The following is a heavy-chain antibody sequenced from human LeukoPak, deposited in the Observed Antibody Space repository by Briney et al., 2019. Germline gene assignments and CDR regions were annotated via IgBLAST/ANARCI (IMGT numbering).Heavy chain of an antibody. V-gene: IGHV4-30-4*01. Sequence: SETLSLTCTVSGGSISSADYFWSWIRQPPEKGLEWIGYIYYSGSTYYNPSLKSRVTISVDTSKNQFSLKLSSVTAADTAVYYCARTGGGDYPIDYWGQGTLVTVSS. CDR3: ARTGGGDYPIDY. CDR2: IYYSGST. D-gene: IGHD2-21*02. J-gene: IGHJ4*02. CDR1: GGSISSADYF.